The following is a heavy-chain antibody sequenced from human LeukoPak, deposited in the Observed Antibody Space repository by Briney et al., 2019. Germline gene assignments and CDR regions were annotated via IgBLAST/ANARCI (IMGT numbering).Heavy chain of an antibody. J-gene: IGHJ5*02. CDR3: ARARLSRPNWFDP. CDR1: GFTFSSYA. V-gene: IGHV3-23*01. Sequence: GGSLRLSCAASGFTFSSYAMSWVRQAPGKGLEWVSAISGSGGSTYYADSVKGRFTISRDNSKNTLYLQMNSLRAEDTAVYYFARARLSRPNWFDPWGQGTLVTVSS. CDR2: ISGSGGST.